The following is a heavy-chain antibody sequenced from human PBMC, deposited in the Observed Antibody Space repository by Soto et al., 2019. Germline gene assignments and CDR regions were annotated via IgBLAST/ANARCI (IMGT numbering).Heavy chain of an antibody. Sequence: SETLSLTCTISGGAIGSHYWAWIRQPAGKGLEWIGRIYGSGSTKYNPSLRSRVTMSLDTSKNQFSLRLESVTAADTAVYYCARGQRFSDWFDPWGQGTLVTVSS. V-gene: IGHV4-4*07. CDR2: IYGSGST. CDR3: ARGQRFSDWFDP. J-gene: IGHJ5*02. CDR1: GGAIGSHY. D-gene: IGHD3-3*01.